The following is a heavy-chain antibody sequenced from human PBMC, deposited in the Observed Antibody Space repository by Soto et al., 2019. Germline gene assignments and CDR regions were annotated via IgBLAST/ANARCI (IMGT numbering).Heavy chain of an antibody. CDR1: GGSISSSSYY. J-gene: IGHJ5*02. CDR3: ARHMLQLWLVDP. CDR2: IYYSGST. Sequence: SETLSLTCTVSGGSISSSSYYWGWIRQPPGKGLEWIGSIYYSGSTYYNPSLKSRVTISVDTSKNQFSLKLSSVTAADTAVYYCARHMLQLWLVDPWGQGTLVTVSS. D-gene: IGHD5-18*01. V-gene: IGHV4-39*01.